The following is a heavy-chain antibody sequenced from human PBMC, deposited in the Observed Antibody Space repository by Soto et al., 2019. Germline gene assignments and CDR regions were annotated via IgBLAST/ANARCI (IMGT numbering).Heavy chain of an antibody. CDR3: ARQVGLDTAIATGGAFDI. D-gene: IGHD5-18*01. CDR1: GYSFTSYW. J-gene: IGHJ3*02. Sequence: EVQLVQSGAEVKKPGESLKISCKGSGYSFTSYWIGWVRQMPGKGLEWMGIIYPGDSDTRYSPSFQGQVTISADKSISTAYLQWSSLKASDTAMYYCARQVGLDTAIATGGAFDIWGQGTMVTVSS. V-gene: IGHV5-51*01. CDR2: IYPGDSDT.